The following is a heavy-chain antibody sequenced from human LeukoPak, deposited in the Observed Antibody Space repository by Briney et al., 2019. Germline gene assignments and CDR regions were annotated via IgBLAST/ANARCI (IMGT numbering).Heavy chain of an antibody. Sequence: GGSLRLSCAASGFTFSSYGMHWVRQAPGKGLEWVAVISNDGSNKYYADSVKGRFTISRDNSKNTLYLRMNSLSTEDTAVYYCAKDRRDGYSYLFDYWGQGTLVTVSS. CDR2: ISNDGSNK. CDR3: AKDRRDGYSYLFDY. CDR1: GFTFSSYG. V-gene: IGHV3-30*18. D-gene: IGHD5-24*01. J-gene: IGHJ4*02.